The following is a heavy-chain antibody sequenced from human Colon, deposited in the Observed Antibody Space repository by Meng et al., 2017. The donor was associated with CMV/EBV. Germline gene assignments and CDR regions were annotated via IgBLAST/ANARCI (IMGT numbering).Heavy chain of an antibody. D-gene: IGHD3-10*01. J-gene: IGHJ4*02. CDR1: GGSISSGGYS. CDR3: ARGGQLWFDY. CDR2: IHHNGST. Sequence: LTCPVSGGSISSGGYSWNWIRQPPGNGLEWIGYIHHNGSTDYKTSLKSRVTISVDGSKNQFSLKLSSVTAADTAVYYCARGGQLWFDYWGQGTLVTVSS. V-gene: IGHV4-30-2*01.